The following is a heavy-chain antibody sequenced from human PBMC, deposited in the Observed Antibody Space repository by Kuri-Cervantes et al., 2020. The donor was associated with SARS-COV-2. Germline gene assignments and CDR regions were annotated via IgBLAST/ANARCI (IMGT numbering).Heavy chain of an antibody. J-gene: IGHJ2*01. CDR3: ARLGGVATVFTGGWYFDL. V-gene: IGHV5-51*01. D-gene: IGHD5-12*01. CDR1: GYSFTSYW. Sequence: GGSLRLSCKGSGYSFTSYWIGWVRQMPGKGLEWMGIIYPGDSNTRYSPSFQGQVTISADKSISTAYLQWSSLKASDTAMYYCARLGGVATVFTGGWYFDLWGRGTLVTVSS. CDR2: IYPGDSNT.